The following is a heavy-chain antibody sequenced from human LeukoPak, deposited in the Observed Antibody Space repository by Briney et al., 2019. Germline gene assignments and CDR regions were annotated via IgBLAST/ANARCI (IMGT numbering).Heavy chain of an antibody. Sequence: GGSLRLSCAASGITFSSYAMSWVRQAPGKGLEWVSAISGSGGSTYYADSVKGRFTISRDNSKNTLYLQMNSLRAEDTAVYYCARGWAAAGTRGDDYWGQGTLVTVSS. CDR3: ARGWAAAGTRGDDY. V-gene: IGHV3-23*01. CDR2: ISGSGGST. D-gene: IGHD6-13*01. J-gene: IGHJ4*02. CDR1: GITFSSYA.